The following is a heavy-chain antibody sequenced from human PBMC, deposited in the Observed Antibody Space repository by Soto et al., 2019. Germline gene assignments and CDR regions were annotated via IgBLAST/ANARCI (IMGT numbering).Heavy chain of an antibody. CDR1: GGTFSSYA. Sequence: ASVKVCCKASGGTFSSYAISWVRQAPGQGLEWMGGIIPIFGTANYAQKFQGRVTITADKSTSTAYMELSSLRSEDTAVYYCAIFLEWPPSTAFDYWGQGTLVTVSS. CDR2: IIPIFGTA. D-gene: IGHD3-3*01. J-gene: IGHJ4*02. CDR3: AIFLEWPPSTAFDY. V-gene: IGHV1-69*06.